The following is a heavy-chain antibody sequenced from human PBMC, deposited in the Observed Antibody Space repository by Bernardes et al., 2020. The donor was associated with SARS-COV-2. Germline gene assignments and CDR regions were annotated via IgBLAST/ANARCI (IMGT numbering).Heavy chain of an antibody. Sequence: SVKVSCKASGGTFSSYPITWVRQAPGQGLEWMGRIVPIVDIAKYAQKFQGTVTITADKSTSTAYMELSSLRSEDTAVYYCARENDFGDYSYAFDIWGQGTLVTVSS. J-gene: IGHJ3*02. V-gene: IGHV1-69*04. D-gene: IGHD4-17*01. CDR1: GGTFSSYP. CDR2: IVPIVDIA. CDR3: ARENDFGDYSYAFDI.